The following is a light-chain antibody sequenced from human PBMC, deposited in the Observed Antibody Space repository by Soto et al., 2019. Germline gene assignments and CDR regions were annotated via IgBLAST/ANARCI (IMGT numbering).Light chain of an antibody. Sequence: EIVMTQSPATLAVSPCERAVLSPRASQSISINLAWYQQKPGQAPRLLIYAASNRATGVPARFSGSWSGTEFTLTISSLQSEDFAVYYCQQYNNWITFGQGTRLEIK. V-gene: IGKV3-15*01. J-gene: IGKJ5*01. CDR3: QQYNNWIT. CDR2: AAS. CDR1: QSISIN.